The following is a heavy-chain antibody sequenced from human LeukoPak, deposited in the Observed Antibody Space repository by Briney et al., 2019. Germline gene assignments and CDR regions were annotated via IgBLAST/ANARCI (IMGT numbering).Heavy chain of an antibody. D-gene: IGHD2-2*01. CDR2: INPNSGGT. CDR1: GYTFTGYY. V-gene: IGHV1-2*06. J-gene: IGHJ5*02. Sequence: ASVKVSCKASGYTFTGYYMHWVRQAPGQGLEWMGRINPNSGGTNYAQKFQGRVTMTRDTSISTAYMELSRLRSDDTAVYSCASSYCRSTSCFILGGWFDPWGQGTLVTVSS. CDR3: ASSYCRSTSCFILGGWFDP.